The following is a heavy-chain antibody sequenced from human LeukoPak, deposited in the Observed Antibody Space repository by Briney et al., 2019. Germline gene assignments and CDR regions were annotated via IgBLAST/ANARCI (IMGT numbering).Heavy chain of an antibody. CDR2: IWSDGNNR. Sequence: PGGSLRLSCAASGFTFRNCGMHWVRQATGKGLEWVSFIWSDGNNRFYADSVKGRFTISRDNSKNMLYLQMDTLRAEDTALYYCAKDPGASVSGFYMDVWGKGTTVIVSS. D-gene: IGHD2-8*02. J-gene: IGHJ6*03. CDR3: AKDPGASVSGFYMDV. V-gene: IGHV3-30*02. CDR1: GFTFRNCG.